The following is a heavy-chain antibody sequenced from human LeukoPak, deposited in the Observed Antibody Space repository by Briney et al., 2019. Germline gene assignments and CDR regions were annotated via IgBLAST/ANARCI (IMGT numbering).Heavy chain of an antibody. Sequence: SETLSLTCTVSGGSVSSGSYYWSWIRQPPGKGLEWIGYIYYSGSTNYNPSLKSRVTISVDTSKNQFSLKLSSVTAADTAVYYCARDDPYFGEGRDGGQGTLVPVSS. J-gene: IGHJ4*02. V-gene: IGHV4-61*01. CDR3: ARDDPYFGEGRD. CDR2: IYYSGST. D-gene: IGHD3-10*01. CDR1: GGSVSSGSYY.